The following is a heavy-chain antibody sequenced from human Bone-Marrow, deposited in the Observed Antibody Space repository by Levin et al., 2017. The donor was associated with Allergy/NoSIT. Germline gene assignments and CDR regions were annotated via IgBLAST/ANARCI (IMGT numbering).Heavy chain of an antibody. Sequence: GGSLRLSCAASGFTFSSYAMSWVRQAPGKGLEWVSAISGSGGSTYYADSVKGRFTISRENSKNTLYLQMNSLRAEDTAVYYCAKEGEDCSSTSCLRHNWFDTWGQGTLVTVSS. CDR3: AKEGEDCSSTSCLRHNWFDT. V-gene: IGHV3-23*01. J-gene: IGHJ5*02. D-gene: IGHD2-2*01. CDR1: GFTFSSYA. CDR2: ISGSGGST.